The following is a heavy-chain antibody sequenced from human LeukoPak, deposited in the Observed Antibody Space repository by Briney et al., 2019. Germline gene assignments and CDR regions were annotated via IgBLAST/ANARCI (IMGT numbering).Heavy chain of an antibody. CDR3: ARAGDIYYYYYYMDV. V-gene: IGHV1-18*01. D-gene: IGHD2-21*02. J-gene: IGHJ6*03. CDR1: GYTFTSYG. CDR2: ISAYNGNT. Sequence: GASVKVSCKAPGYTFTSYGISWVRQAPGQGLEWMGWISAYNGNTNYAQKLQGRVTMTTDTSTSTAYMELRSLRSDDTAVYYCARAGDIYYYYYYMDVWGKGTTVTVSS.